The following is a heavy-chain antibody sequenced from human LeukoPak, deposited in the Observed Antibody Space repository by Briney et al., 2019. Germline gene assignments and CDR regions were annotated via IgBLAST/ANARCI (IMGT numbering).Heavy chain of an antibody. D-gene: IGHD3-22*01. J-gene: IGHJ1*01. CDR1: GFTFGSSG. CDR3: AIMHGYYDGSGYWVQ. V-gene: IGHV3-23*01. Sequence: GGSRRLSCAASGFTFGSSGMSWVRQAPGKGLEWVSFITPNADRTSYADSGEGRFTISRDTPRNTLYMQMNSLRDEDTAVYYCAIMHGYYDGSGYWVQWGQGTLVTVSS. CDR2: ITPNADRT.